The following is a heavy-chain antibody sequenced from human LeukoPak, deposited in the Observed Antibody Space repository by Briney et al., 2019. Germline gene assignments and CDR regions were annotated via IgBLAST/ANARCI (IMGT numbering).Heavy chain of an antibody. V-gene: IGHV3-23*01. J-gene: IGHJ6*02. CDR1: GFTFSSYA. CDR3: AKDGRYCSGGSPCWVYYYGMDV. CDR2: ISGSGGNT. D-gene: IGHD2-15*01. Sequence: PGGFLSLSCAASGFTFSSYAMSGVRRAPGKGPEWVSAISGSGGNTYYADSVKGRFTICRGNSKNTLYLQMNSLRAEDTAVYYCAKDGRYCSGGSPCWVYYYGMDVWGQGTTVTVS.